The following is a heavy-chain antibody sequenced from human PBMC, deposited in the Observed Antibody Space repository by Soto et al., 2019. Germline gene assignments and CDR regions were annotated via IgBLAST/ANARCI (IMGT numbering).Heavy chain of an antibody. CDR3: ARLRGVRGEVGVY. V-gene: IGHV5-51*01. J-gene: IGHJ4*02. CDR1: GYTFTISW. Sequence: GESLKISCHGAGYTFTISWIAWVRQMPGGDLEWMGIIYPGDSDTKYSPSFQGRVTISADKSISTAYLQWSSLKASDTAMYYCARLRGVRGEVGVYWGQGTLVTVSS. CDR2: IYPGDSDT. D-gene: IGHD3-10*01.